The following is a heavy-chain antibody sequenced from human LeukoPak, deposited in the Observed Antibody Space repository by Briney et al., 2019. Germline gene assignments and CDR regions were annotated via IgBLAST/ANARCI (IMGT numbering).Heavy chain of an antibody. CDR2: VNWNSGSI. V-gene: IGHV3-9*01. CDR3: AKDEYSGFGSLDF. CDR1: GFTFNDYA. Sequence: GRSLRLSCAASGFTFNDYAMHWVRQAPGKGLEWVSGVNWNSGSIGYADSVKGRFTISRDNAKKALYLQMNSLRPEDTALYYCAKDEYSGFGSLDFWGQGTLSPSPQ. D-gene: IGHD5-12*01. J-gene: IGHJ4*02.